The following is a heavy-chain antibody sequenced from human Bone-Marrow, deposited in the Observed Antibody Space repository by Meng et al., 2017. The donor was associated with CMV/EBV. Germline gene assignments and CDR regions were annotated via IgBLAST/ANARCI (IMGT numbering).Heavy chain of an antibody. J-gene: IGHJ5*02. CDR3: ARGFRYSYGSNWVWFDP. D-gene: IGHD5-18*01. V-gene: IGHV4-34*01. CDR2: INHSGST. CDR1: GGSFSGYY. Sequence: SETLSLTCAVYGGSFSGYYWSWIRQPPGKGLEWIGEINHSGSTNYNPSLKSRVTISVDTSKNQFSLKPSSVTAADTAVYYCARGFRYSYGSNWVWFDPWGQGTLVTVSS.